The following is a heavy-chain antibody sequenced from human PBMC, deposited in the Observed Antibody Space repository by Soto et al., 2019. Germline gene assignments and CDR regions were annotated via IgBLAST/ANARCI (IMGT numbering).Heavy chain of an antibody. CDR1: GFTFSSYG. Sequence: GGSLRLSCAASGFTFSSYGMHWVRQAPGKGLEWVAVIWYDGSNKYYADSVKGRFTISRDNSKNTLYLQMNSLRAEDTAVYYCASSYCSGGSCYRESEFDYWGQGTLVTVSS. J-gene: IGHJ4*02. CDR2: IWYDGSNK. D-gene: IGHD2-15*01. CDR3: ASSYCSGGSCYRESEFDY. V-gene: IGHV3-33*01.